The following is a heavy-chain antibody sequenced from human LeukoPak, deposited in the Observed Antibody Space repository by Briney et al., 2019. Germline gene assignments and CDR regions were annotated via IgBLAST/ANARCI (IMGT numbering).Heavy chain of an antibody. CDR2: IYTSGST. D-gene: IGHD3-10*01. J-gene: IGHJ3*02. CDR3: ARPHSKDFGEVRPGAFDI. CDR1: GGSITSGLYY. V-gene: IGHV4-61*02. Sequence: SETLSLTCTVSGGSITSGLYYGSWIRQPAGKGLEWIGRIYTSGSTNYNPSLKSRVTISLDSPKNQFSLKLSSVTAADTAVYYCARPHSKDFGEVRPGAFDIWGQGTMVSVSS.